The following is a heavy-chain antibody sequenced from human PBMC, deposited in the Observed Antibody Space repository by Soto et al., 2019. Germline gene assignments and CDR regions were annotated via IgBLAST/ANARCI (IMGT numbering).Heavy chain of an antibody. J-gene: IGHJ4*02. Sequence: EVQLVESGGGLVQPGGSLRLSCAASGFSFSSYSMNWVRQAPGKGLEWVSYTSTSSSTIYYADSVKGRFTISRDNAKNSLYLQMNSLRAEDTAVYYCARARSTGIGFALEYWGQGTLVTVSS. CDR2: TSTSSSTI. V-gene: IGHV3-48*01. CDR1: GFSFSSYS. CDR3: ARARSTGIGFALEY. D-gene: IGHD3-10*01.